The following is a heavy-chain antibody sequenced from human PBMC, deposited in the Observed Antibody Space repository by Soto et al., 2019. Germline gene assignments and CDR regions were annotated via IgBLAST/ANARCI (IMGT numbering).Heavy chain of an antibody. Sequence: LSLTCTVPGGSISSCEFYLSWIRQPPGKGLELIENIYYSASTYYNPTLRSRAIMSVYTYQNQFSLKLSSLTASDTAVDFCARADDFSDRFDYWGQGALVTVSS. J-gene: IGHJ4*02. D-gene: IGHD4-17*01. CDR3: ARADDFSDRFDY. CDR1: GGSISSCEFY. CDR2: IYYSAST. V-gene: IGHV4-30-4*01.